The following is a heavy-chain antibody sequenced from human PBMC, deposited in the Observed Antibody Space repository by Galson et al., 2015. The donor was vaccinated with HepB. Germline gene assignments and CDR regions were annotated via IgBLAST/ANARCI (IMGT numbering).Heavy chain of an antibody. CDR2: INAGNGNT. V-gene: IGHV1-3*01. D-gene: IGHD2-2*01. Sequence: SVKVSCKASGYTFTSYAIHWVRQAPGQRLEWMGWINAGNGNTKYSQKFQGRATITRDTSANTAYMELSSLRSEDTAVYFCARVTGGVPAARPYYYYGMDVWGQGTTVTVSS. CDR3: ARVTGGVPAARPYYYYGMDV. CDR1: GYTFTSYA. J-gene: IGHJ6*02.